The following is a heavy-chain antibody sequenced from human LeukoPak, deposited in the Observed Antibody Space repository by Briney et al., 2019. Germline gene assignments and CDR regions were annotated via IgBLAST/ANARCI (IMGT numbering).Heavy chain of an antibody. D-gene: IGHD2-21*01. CDR3: ASSNLQADNTDSYDAFEI. CDR1: GFIFHSYE. Sequence: GGSLRLSCAASGFIFHSYEMNWVRQAPGKGLEWVSYISRAGEAMFYAGSVKGRFTISRDNAKNSIYLQLNGLRPEDSAVYYCASSNLQADNTDSYDAFEIWGQGTMVTVSS. CDR2: ISRAGEAM. J-gene: IGHJ3*02. V-gene: IGHV3-48*03.